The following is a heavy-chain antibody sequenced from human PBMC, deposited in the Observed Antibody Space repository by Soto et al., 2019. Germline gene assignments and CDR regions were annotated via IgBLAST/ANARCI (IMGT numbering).Heavy chain of an antibody. CDR1: GGSISSSSYY. CDR2: IYYSGST. D-gene: IGHD3-16*02. V-gene: IGHV4-39*01. Sequence: SETLSLTCTVSGGSISSSSYYWGWIRQPPGKGLEWIGSIYYSGSTYYNPSLKSRVTISVDTSKNQFSLKLGSVTAADTAVYYCARHRRAFGGVIVKLRLNWFDPWGQGTLVTVSS. CDR3: ARHRRAFGGVIVKLRLNWFDP. J-gene: IGHJ5*02.